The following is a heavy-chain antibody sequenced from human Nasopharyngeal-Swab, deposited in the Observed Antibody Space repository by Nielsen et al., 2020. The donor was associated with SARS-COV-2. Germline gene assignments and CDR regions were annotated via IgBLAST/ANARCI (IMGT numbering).Heavy chain of an antibody. Sequence: VRQAPGKGLEWVSYISSSSSTIYYADSVKGRFTISRDNSRNSLYLQMNSLRVEDTAVYYCAREGDLMYWGQGTLVTVSS. J-gene: IGHJ4*02. CDR3: AREGDLMY. V-gene: IGHV3-48*04. CDR2: ISSSSSTI.